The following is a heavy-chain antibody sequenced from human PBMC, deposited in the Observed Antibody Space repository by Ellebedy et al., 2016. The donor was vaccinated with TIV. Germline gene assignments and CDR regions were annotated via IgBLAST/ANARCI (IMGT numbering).Heavy chain of an antibody. V-gene: IGHV3-66*01. D-gene: IGHD2-8*02. J-gene: IGHJ6*02. CDR2: IYSGDRA. CDR1: GFTVSRKY. CDR3: ARDGYCTGGTCYYYSSMDV. Sequence: PGGSLRLSCAASGFTVSRKYMSWVRQAPGKGLEWVSLIYSGDRAYYADSVRGRFTISRDNFKNTLYLQMNSLRDEDTAVYYCARDGYCTGGTCYYYSSMDVWGPGTTVTVSS.